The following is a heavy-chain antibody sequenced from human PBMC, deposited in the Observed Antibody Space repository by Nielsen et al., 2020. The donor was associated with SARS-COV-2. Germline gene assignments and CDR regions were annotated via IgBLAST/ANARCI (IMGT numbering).Heavy chain of an antibody. V-gene: IGHV3-21*04. Sequence: GGSLRLSCAASGFTFSSYSMNWVRQAPGKGLEWVSSISSSGNYIYYADSVKGRFTISRDSAKGSLYLQMNSLRAEDTAVYYCANPEVGATSYWGQGTLVTVSS. J-gene: IGHJ4*02. CDR1: GFTFSSYS. CDR2: ISSSGNYI. CDR3: ANPEVGATSY. D-gene: IGHD1-26*01.